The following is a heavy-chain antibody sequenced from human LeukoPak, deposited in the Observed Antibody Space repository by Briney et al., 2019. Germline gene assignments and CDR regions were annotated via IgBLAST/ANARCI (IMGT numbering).Heavy chain of an antibody. CDR2: INPNSGCT. CDR1: GYTFTGYY. Sequence: ASVKVSCKASGYTFTGYYMHWVRQAPGQGLEWMGWINPNSGCTNYAQKFQGRVTMTRDTSISTAYMEVSRLRSDDTAVYYCARELTTGYYYMDVWGEGTTVTVSS. D-gene: IGHD4-17*01. J-gene: IGHJ6*03. CDR3: ARELTTGYYYMDV. V-gene: IGHV1-2*02.